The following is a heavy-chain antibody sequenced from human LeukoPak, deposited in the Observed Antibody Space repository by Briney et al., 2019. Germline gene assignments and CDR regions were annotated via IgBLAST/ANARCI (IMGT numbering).Heavy chain of an antibody. CDR2: IYYSGST. V-gene: IGHV4-59*01. D-gene: IGHD3-9*01. Sequence: SETLSLTCTVSGGSISSYYWSWIRQPPGKGLDWIGYIYYSGSTNYNPSLKSRVTISVDTSKNQFSLKLSSVTAADTAVYYCARATGYQDYFDYWGQGTLVTVSS. J-gene: IGHJ4*02. CDR3: ARATGYQDYFDY. CDR1: GGSISSYY.